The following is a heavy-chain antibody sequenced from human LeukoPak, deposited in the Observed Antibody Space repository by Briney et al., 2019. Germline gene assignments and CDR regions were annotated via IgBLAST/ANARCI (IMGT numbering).Heavy chain of an antibody. CDR1: GGSISSYY. V-gene: IGHV4-59*13. CDR2: IHYSGST. D-gene: IGHD1-7*01. J-gene: IGHJ4*02. CDR3: TRTGSTGGY. Sequence: PSETLSLTCTVSGGSISSYYCSWIRQSPGKGLEWIGYIHYSGSTVYNPSLKSRVTMSIDTSKNQFSLNLSSATAADTAVYYCTRTGSTGGYWGQGTLVTVSS.